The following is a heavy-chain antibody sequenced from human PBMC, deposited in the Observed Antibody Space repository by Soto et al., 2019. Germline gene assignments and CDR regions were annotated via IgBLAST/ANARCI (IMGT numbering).Heavy chain of an antibody. J-gene: IGHJ4*02. V-gene: IGHV3-23*01. D-gene: IGHD6-19*01. Sequence: EVQLLDSGGGLVQPGGSLRLSCAASGFIFSNYGMSWVRQAPGKGLEWVSTFTKSGTTYYTDSVKGRITISRDNSKSTLYLQINSLRAEDTAIYYCTKRDNSGQYYFDKWGQGTLVTVSS. CDR2: FTKSGTT. CDR1: GFIFSNYG. CDR3: TKRDNSGQYYFDK.